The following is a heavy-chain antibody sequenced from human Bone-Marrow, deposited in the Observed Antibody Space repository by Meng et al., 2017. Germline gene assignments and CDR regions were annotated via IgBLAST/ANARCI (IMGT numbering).Heavy chain of an antibody. J-gene: IGHJ4*02. Sequence: QVQPKQWGAGLVKPSGTLSLTCAGSGGSIISINWWTWVRQPPGKGLEWIGEIFHTGNTNFHPSPKSRVTISVDKSKNQFSLKLNSVTAADTAVYYCARVDWSGGNPIDSWGQGTLVTVSS. V-gene: IGHV4-4*02. CDR3: ARVDWSGGNPIDS. D-gene: IGHD3-10*01. CDR2: IFHTGNT. CDR1: GGSIISINW.